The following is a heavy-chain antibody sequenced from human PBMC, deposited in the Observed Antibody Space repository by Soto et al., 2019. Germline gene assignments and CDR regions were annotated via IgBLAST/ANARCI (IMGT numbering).Heavy chain of an antibody. CDR2: IWYDGSNK. Sequence: GGSLRLSCAASGLTFSSYGMHWVRQAPGKGLEWVAVIWYDGSNKYYADSVKGRFTISRDNSKNTLYLQMNSLRAEDTAVYYCARGVVVVAATQWAYYYGMDVWGQGTTVTVSS. D-gene: IGHD2-15*01. J-gene: IGHJ6*02. CDR1: GLTFSSYG. V-gene: IGHV3-33*01. CDR3: ARGVVVVAATQWAYYYGMDV.